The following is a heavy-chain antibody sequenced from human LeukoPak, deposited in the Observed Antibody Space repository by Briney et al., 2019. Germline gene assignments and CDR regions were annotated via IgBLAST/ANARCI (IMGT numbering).Heavy chain of an antibody. D-gene: IGHD6-19*01. CDR3: ARLISGWYYFDY. J-gene: IGHJ4*02. Sequence: SETLSLTCTVSGGSISSSGYYWGWIRQPPGKGLEWIGSIYDSGTTFYNPSLKSRVTISVDTSKNQFSLKLSSVTAADTAVYFCARLISGWYYFDYWGQGTLVTVSS. CDR1: GGSISSSGYY. V-gene: IGHV4-39*07. CDR2: IYDSGTT.